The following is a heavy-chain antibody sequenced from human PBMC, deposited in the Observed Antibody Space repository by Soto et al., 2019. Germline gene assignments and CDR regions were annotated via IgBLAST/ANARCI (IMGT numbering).Heavy chain of an antibody. Sequence: EVQLVESGGGLVKPGGSLRLSCAGSGFTFSNAWVSWVRQAPGKGLEWVGRIKSKTDGGTADYAAPVRGRFTLSTDDSENTMFLRMNSLKTEDTAVYYCTTEPWIFDSSGSGYWGQGTLVSVSS. CDR1: GFTFSNAW. CDR3: TTEPWIFDSSGSGY. V-gene: IGHV3-15*01. J-gene: IGHJ4*02. CDR2: IKSKTDGGTA. D-gene: IGHD3-22*01.